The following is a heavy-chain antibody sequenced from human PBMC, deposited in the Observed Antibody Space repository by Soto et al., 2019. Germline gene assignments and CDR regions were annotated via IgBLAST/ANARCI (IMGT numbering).Heavy chain of an antibody. CDR3: AKERLGGGFDY. CDR2: ITSGGTT. Sequence: EVQLLEPGGDLVQPGGSLRLSCAASGFTFSNYAMGWVRQAPGKGLEWVSTITSGGTTYYADSVKGRFTISRDNSKNTVDLQMNSLRADDTAVYYCAKERLGGGFDYWGQGTLVTVSS. J-gene: IGHJ4*02. D-gene: IGHD3-16*01. V-gene: IGHV3-23*01. CDR1: GFTFSNYA.